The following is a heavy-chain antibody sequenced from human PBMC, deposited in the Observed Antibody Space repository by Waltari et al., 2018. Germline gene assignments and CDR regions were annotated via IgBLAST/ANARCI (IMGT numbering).Heavy chain of an antibody. CDR1: GYSINSVHY. Sequence: QVQLQESGPGLVKPSETLSLTCTVSGYSINSVHYWGWIRQPPGKGLEWIGSIYHSGNTYYNPSLKSRVAISVDTSMNQFSLKLSSVIAADTAVYFCARYGDRGFGYFQHWGQGTLVIVSS. CDR2: IYHSGNT. J-gene: IGHJ1*01. V-gene: IGHV4-38-2*02. CDR3: ARYGDRGFGYFQH. D-gene: IGHD4-17*01.